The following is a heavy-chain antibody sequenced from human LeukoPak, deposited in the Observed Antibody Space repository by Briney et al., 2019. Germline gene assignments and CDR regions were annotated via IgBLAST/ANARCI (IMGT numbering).Heavy chain of an antibody. CDR3: AKFPGSSDWYSFDY. CDR1: GFTFSSYA. D-gene: IGHD6-19*01. V-gene: IGHV3-23*01. J-gene: IGHJ4*02. CDR2: ISGSGGST. Sequence: GESLRLSCAASGFTFSSYAMSWVRQAPGKGLEWVSAISGSGGSTYYADSVKGRFTISRDNSKNTLYLQMNSLRAEDTAVYYCAKFPGSSDWYSFDYWGQGTLATVSS.